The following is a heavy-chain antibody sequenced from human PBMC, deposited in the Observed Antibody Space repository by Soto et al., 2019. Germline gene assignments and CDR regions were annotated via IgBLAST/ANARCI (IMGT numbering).Heavy chain of an antibody. CDR2: ISYDGSNK. J-gene: IGHJ6*02. D-gene: IGHD3-3*01. V-gene: IGHV3-30-3*01. CDR1: GFTFSSYA. Sequence: GGSLRLSCAASGFTFSSYAMHWVRQAPGKGLEWVAVISYDGSNKYYADTVKGRFTISRENSKNTLYLQRNSLRAEDTAVYYCARVHAPGLQNYDFWSGRTIDYYYYGMDVWGQGTTVTVSS. CDR3: ARVHAPGLQNYDFWSGRTIDYYYYGMDV.